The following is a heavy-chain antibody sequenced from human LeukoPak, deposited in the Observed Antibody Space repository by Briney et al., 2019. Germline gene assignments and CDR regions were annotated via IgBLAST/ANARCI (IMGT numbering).Heavy chain of an antibody. CDR1: GFTFSTYW. V-gene: IGHV3-7*04. D-gene: IGHD2-15*01. CDR3: ARGDKFSGDY. CDR2: IHQDGNEK. Sequence: PGXXPRLSCAASGFTFSTYWMSWVRQAPGKGLEWVANIHQDGNEKYYVDSVKGRFTISRHNAKNSLYLQMNSLRAEDTAVYYCARGDKFSGDYWGQGTLVTVSS. J-gene: IGHJ4*02.